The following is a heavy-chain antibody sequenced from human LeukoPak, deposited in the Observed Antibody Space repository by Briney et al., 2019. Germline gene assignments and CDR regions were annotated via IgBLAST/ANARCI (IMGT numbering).Heavy chain of an antibody. CDR3: ARDLFFIYGSGSYYNG. V-gene: IGHV3-48*01. J-gene: IGHJ4*02. Sequence: TGGSLRLSCAASGFTFSSYSMNWVRQAPGKGLEWVSYMSSSSSTIYYADSVKGRFTISRDNAKNSLYLQMNSLRAEDTAVYYCARDLFFIYGSGSYYNGWGQGTLVTVSS. CDR2: MSSSSSTI. D-gene: IGHD3-10*01. CDR1: GFTFSSYS.